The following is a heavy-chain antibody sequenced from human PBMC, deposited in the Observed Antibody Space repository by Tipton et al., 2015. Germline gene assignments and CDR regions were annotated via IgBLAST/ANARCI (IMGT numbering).Heavy chain of an antibody. CDR2: IYPTTST. CDR1: GGSFSFHY. D-gene: IGHD6-13*01. Sequence: TQSLTCAVEGGSFSFHYWSWIRQPPGRALEWIGEIYPTTSTNYNPSLKSRVAMSVDMSKKRISLSLTSVTAADTAIYYCARGPAAAANSYFDIWGRGTQVTVSS. V-gene: IGHV4-34*01. J-gene: IGHJ2*01. CDR3: ARGPAAAANSYFDI.